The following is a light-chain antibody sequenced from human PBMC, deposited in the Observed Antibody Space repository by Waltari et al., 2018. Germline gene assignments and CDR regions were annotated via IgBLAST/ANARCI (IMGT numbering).Light chain of an antibody. V-gene: IGKV3D-15*01. CDR2: AVS. Sequence: EIVMTQSPAVLSVSPGQRATLSCSAIETVTSHLAWYQQKPGQAPRLLIDAVSTRAAGIPARFSGSGSETEFTLTVTSLQSEDCAVYYCQQYYEWQTFGPGTKVEIK. J-gene: IGKJ1*01. CDR1: ETVTSH. CDR3: QQYYEWQT.